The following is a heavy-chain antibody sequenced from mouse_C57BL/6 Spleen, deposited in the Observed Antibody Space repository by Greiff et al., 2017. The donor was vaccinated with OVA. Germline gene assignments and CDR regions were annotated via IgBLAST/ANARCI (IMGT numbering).Heavy chain of an antibody. CDR2: IDPSDSYT. J-gene: IGHJ1*03. Sequence: QVQLQQPGAELVKPGASVKLSCKASGYTFTSYWMQWVKQRPGQGLEWIAEIDPSDSYTNYNQKFKGKATLTVDTSSSTAYMQLSSLTSEDSAVYYCARRGDYDGDWYFDVWGTGTTVTVSS. V-gene: IGHV1-50*01. D-gene: IGHD2-4*01. CDR3: ARRGDYDGDWYFDV. CDR1: GYTFTSYW.